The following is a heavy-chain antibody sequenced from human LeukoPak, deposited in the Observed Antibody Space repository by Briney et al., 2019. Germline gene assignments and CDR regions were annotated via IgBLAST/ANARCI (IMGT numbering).Heavy chain of an antibody. CDR2: IYYSGST. Sequence: SETLSLTCTVSGGSISSYYWSWLRQPPGKGLEWIGYIYYSGSTNYNPSLKSRVTISVDTSKNQFSLKPSSVTAADTAVYYCARGSRGYCSGGSCYSRFDPWGQGTLVTVSS. J-gene: IGHJ5*02. D-gene: IGHD2-15*01. CDR3: ARGSRGYCSGGSCYSRFDP. CDR1: GGSISSYY. V-gene: IGHV4-59*01.